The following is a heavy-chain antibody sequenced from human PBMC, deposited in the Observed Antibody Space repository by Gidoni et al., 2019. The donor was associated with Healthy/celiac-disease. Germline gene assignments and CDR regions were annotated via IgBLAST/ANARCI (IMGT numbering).Heavy chain of an antibody. V-gene: IGHV3-7*01. Sequence: EVQLVESGGGLVQPGGSLRLSCAASGFTFSSYWISWVRQGPGKGLEWVANIKQDGSEKYYVDSVKGRFTISRDNAKNSLYLQMNSLRAEDTAVYYCARDRRVDYWGQGTLVTVSS. CDR2: IKQDGSEK. J-gene: IGHJ4*02. CDR3: ARDRRVDY. CDR1: GFTFSSYW.